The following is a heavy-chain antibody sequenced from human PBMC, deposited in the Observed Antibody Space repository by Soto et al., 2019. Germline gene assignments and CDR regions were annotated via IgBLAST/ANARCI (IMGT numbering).Heavy chain of an antibody. J-gene: IGHJ5*02. CDR3: ARENYGGDCYANWFDP. CDR2: IIPIFGTA. Sequence: ASVKVSCKASGGTFSSYAISWVRQAPGQGLEWMGGIIPIFGTANYAQKFHGRVTITADESTSTAYMELSSLRSEDTAVYYWARENYGGDCYANWFDPWGQGTMVTVSS. CDR1: GGTFSSYA. D-gene: IGHD2-21*02. V-gene: IGHV1-69*13.